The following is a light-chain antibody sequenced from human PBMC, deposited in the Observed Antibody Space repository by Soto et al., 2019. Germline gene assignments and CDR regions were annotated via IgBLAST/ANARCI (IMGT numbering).Light chain of an antibody. CDR1: QNIKNW. CDR2: EGS. J-gene: IGKJ1*01. Sequence: DLQMTQSPSTLSASVGDRVTITCRASQNIKNWLAWYQQRPGQAPKLLISEGSSLESGVPSTFSGTASGTEFTLTISSLQPDDFATYYCQQYNSFPWTFCQGTRVEIK. V-gene: IGKV1-5*01. CDR3: QQYNSFPWT.